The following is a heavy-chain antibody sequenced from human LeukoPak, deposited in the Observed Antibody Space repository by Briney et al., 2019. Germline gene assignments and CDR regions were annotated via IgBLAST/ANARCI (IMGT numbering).Heavy chain of an antibody. Sequence: PGGSLRLSCAASGFTFSSYAMHWVRQAPGKGLEWVAVISYDGSNKYYADSVKGRFTISRDNSKNTLYLQMNSLRAEDTAVYYCARWSGWLYAFDIWGQGTMVTVSS. D-gene: IGHD6-19*01. J-gene: IGHJ3*02. V-gene: IGHV3-30-3*01. CDR2: ISYDGSNK. CDR3: ARWSGWLYAFDI. CDR1: GFTFSSYA.